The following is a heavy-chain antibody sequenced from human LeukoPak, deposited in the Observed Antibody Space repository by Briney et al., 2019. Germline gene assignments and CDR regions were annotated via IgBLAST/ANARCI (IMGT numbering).Heavy chain of an antibody. Sequence: PGGSLRLSCSASGFTFSSYAMTWVRQAPGKGLGWVSAISGSGGSTYYADSVKGRFTISRDNSKNTIYLQMNSLRAEDTAVYYCANWVEGARPSLDYWGQGALVTVSS. J-gene: IGHJ4*02. CDR2: ISGSGGST. V-gene: IGHV3-23*01. CDR3: ANWVEGARPSLDY. D-gene: IGHD6-6*01. CDR1: GFTFSSYA.